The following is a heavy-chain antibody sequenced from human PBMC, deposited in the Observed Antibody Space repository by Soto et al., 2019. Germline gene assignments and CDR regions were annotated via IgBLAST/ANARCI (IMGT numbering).Heavy chain of an antibody. CDR2: FDPEDGET. V-gene: IGHV1-24*01. Sequence: EASVKVSCKVSGYTLTELSMHWVRQAPGKGLEWMGGFDPEDGETIYAQKFQGRVTMTEDTSTDTAYMELSSLRSEDTAVYYCATRDILTGYSPYDAFDIWGQGTMVTVSS. D-gene: IGHD3-9*01. J-gene: IGHJ3*02. CDR1: GYTLTELS. CDR3: ATRDILTGYSPYDAFDI.